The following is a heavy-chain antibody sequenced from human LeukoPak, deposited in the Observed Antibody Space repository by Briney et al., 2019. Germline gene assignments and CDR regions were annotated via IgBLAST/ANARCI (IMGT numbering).Heavy chain of an antibody. V-gene: IGHV3-21*04. J-gene: IGHJ4*02. CDR2: VSDTGNI. D-gene: IGHD4-17*01. CDR1: GFTFSSYT. Sequence: GGSLRLSCAASGFTFSSYTMNWVRQAPGKGLEWVSTVSDTGNIHYSDSVKGRFTISRDNAKNTLYLQMNSLRADDTAVYYCARGTGEHGIHSYFWGQGTLVTVSS. CDR3: ARGTGEHGIHSYF.